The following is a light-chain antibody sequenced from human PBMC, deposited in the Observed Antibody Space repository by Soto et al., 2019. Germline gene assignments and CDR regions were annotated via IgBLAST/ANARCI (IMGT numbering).Light chain of an antibody. Sequence: EIGMTQSPATLSLSPGERATLSCRASESVSTNLAWYQQKPGQAPRLLIFTASTRATGIPARFSGSGSGTEFTLTISSLQSEDFAVYYCQQYNKWHLTFGGGTKVDIK. V-gene: IGKV3-15*01. CDR2: TAS. J-gene: IGKJ4*01. CDR1: ESVSTN. CDR3: QQYNKWHLT.